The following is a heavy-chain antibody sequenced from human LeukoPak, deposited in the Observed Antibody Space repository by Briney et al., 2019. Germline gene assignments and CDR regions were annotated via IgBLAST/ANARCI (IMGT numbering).Heavy chain of an antibody. CDR3: ARGDWVA. V-gene: IGHV7-4-1*02. CDR2: ININTGNP. J-gene: IGHJ4*02. D-gene: IGHD3-9*01. Sequence: ASVKVSCKASEYTFTGYYLHWVRQAPGQGLEWMGWININTGNPTYVQHFTGRFVFSLDTSVSTAYLQISSLKAEDTAVYYCARGDWVAWGQGTLVTVSS. CDR1: EYTFTGYY.